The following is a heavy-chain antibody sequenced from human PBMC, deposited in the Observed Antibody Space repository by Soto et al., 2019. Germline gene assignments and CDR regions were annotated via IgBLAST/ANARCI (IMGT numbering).Heavy chain of an antibody. V-gene: IGHV3-30*18. Sequence: LRLSCAASGFTFSSYGMHWVRQAPGKGLEWVAVISYDGSNKYYADSVKGRFTISRDNSKNTLYLQMNSLRAEDTAVYYCAKSYCSGGSCTGYWGQGTLVTVSS. CDR2: ISYDGSNK. CDR3: AKSYCSGGSCTGY. D-gene: IGHD2-15*01. J-gene: IGHJ4*02. CDR1: GFTFSSYG.